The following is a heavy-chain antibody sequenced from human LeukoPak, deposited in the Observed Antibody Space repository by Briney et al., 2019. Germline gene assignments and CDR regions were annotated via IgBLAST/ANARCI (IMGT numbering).Heavy chain of an antibody. CDR2: ISGSGGST. V-gene: IGHV3-23*01. Sequence: PGGSLRLSCAASGFTFSSYAMSWVRQAPGKGLEWVSAISGSGGSTYYADSLKGRFTISRDNAKNSLYLQMNSLRAEDTAIYYCARGGPLDNWGQGTLVTISS. J-gene: IGHJ4*02. D-gene: IGHD3-16*01. CDR1: GFTFSSYA. CDR3: ARGGPLDN.